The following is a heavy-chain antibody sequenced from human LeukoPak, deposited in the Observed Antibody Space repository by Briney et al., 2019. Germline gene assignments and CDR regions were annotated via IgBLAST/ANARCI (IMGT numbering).Heavy chain of an antibody. CDR1: GFTFSNFA. CDR3: AKDSPFIGPY. D-gene: IGHD1-26*01. CDR2: INGGGGST. V-gene: IGHV3-23*01. J-gene: IGHJ4*02. Sequence: GGSLRLSCAASGFTFSNFAMSWVRQAPGKGLEWVSAINGGGGSTYYADSVKGRFTISRDNAKNTLYLQMNSLRAEDTAIYYCAKDSPFIGPYWGQGTLATVSS.